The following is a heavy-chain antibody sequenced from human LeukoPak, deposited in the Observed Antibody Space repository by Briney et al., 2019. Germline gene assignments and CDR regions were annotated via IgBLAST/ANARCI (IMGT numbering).Heavy chain of an antibody. J-gene: IGHJ6*02. CDR1: GGSFSGYY. D-gene: IGHD2-8*01. CDR3: NGGSYYYYGMDV. V-gene: IGHV4-34*03. Sequence: SETLSLTCAVYGGSFSGYYWSWIRQPPGKGLEWIGEINHSGSTNYNPSLKSRVTISVDTSKNQFSLKLSSVTAADTAVYYCNGGSYYYYGMDVWGQGTTVTVSS. CDR2: INHSGST.